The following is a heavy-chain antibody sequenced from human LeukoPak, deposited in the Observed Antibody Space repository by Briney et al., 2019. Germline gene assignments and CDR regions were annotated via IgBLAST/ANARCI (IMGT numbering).Heavy chain of an antibody. CDR1: GGSISSSNW. CDR2: IYHSGST. J-gene: IGHJ3*02. D-gene: IGHD3-22*01. V-gene: IGHV4-4*02. CDR3: AKKEGDYYDSSGYYSTDAFDI. Sequence: SGTLSLTCAVSGGSISSSNWWSWVRQPPGKGLEWIGEIYHSGSTNYNPSLKGRVTISVDKSKNQFSLKLSSVTAADTAVYYCAKKEGDYYDSSGYYSTDAFDIWGQGTMVTVSS.